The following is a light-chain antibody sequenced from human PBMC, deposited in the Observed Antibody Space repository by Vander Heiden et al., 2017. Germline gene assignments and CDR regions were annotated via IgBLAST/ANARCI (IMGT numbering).Light chain of an antibody. CDR3: TSYATSSTLG. V-gene: IGLV2-14*03. J-gene: IGLJ3*02. Sequence: QSALTQPASVSGSPGQSITISCTGTSNDIGTYNYVSWYQQHPGKAPKVMIYGVSSRPSGVSNRFSASKSGNTASLTISGLQAEDEADDYCTSYATSSTLGFGGGTKL. CDR1: SNDIGTYNY. CDR2: GVS.